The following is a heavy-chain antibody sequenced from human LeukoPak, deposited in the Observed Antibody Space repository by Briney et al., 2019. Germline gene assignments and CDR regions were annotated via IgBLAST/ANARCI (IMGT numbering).Heavy chain of an antibody. D-gene: IGHD3-22*01. J-gene: IGHJ6*02. CDR3: ARLSTYYYDSSGYYLFRHYYYGMDV. CDR2: IYYSGST. Sequence: PSETLSLTCTVSGGSLSSYYWSWIRQPPRKGLEWIGYIYYSGSTNYAPSLKSRVTISVDTSKNTFSLELCSVTAADTAVYYCARLSTYYYDSSGYYLFRHYYYGMDVWGQGTTVTVSS. CDR1: GGSLSSYY. V-gene: IGHV4-59*08.